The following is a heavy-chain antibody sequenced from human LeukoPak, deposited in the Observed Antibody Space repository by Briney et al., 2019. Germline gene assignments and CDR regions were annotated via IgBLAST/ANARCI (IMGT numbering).Heavy chain of an antibody. CDR3: ACTYRPIAA. CDR1: GFTFSAYW. D-gene: IGHD2-8*01. J-gene: IGHJ5*02. CDR2: IKGDGSGA. Sequence: PGGSLRLSCAASGFTFSAYWMHWVRQAPGKGLVWFSRIKGDGSGAGYAGSVKGRFTISRDNAMNTLYLAMESLRAEQRAVYYCACTYRPIAAWGQGTLVTVSS. V-gene: IGHV3-74*01.